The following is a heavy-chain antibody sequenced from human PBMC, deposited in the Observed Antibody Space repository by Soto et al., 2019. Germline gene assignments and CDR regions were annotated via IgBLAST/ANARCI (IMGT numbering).Heavy chain of an antibody. J-gene: IGHJ4*02. Sequence: QVQLVESGGGVVQPGSSLRLSCAASGFNFSSFGMHWVRQAPGKGLEWVALMSYDGSSKYYQDSLKGRFTIPRDKSKNTLYLQMSSLRVEDTAVYYCAKDRGWSSADLEYWGQGTLVTVSS. CDR2: MSYDGSSK. CDR3: AKDRGWSSADLEY. CDR1: GFNFSSFG. V-gene: IGHV3-30*18. D-gene: IGHD6-19*01.